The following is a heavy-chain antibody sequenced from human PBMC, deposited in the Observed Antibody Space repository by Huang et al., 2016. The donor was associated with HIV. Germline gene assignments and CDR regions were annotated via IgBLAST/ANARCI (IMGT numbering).Heavy chain of an antibody. V-gene: IGHV3-30*18. J-gene: IGHJ4*02. CDR1: GFTFNNYG. CDR3: AKASRGGFELDF. D-gene: IGHD5-12*01. Sequence: QVQLVESGGAVVQPGRSLRVSCTASGFTFNNYGMHWVRQAQGKGLEWVAVVSADGNIKKYVDSVKGRFTISRDKTQNMLYLQIKNLRGEDTALYHCAKASRGGFELDFWGQGTLVTVSS. CDR2: VSADGNIK.